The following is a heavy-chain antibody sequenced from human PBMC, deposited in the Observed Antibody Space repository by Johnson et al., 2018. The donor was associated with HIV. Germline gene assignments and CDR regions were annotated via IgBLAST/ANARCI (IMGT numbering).Heavy chain of an antibody. CDR1: GFTVSSNY. Sequence: VQLVESGGGLIQPGGSLRLSCAASGFTVSSNYMSWVRQAPGKGLEWVSVIYSVGRTYNADSVKGRFTIPRDNSKNTLYLQMNSLRAEDTAVYYCASPLIAAGEGAFDIWGQGTMVTVSS. D-gene: IGHD6-13*01. V-gene: IGHV3-53*01. CDR2: IYSVGRT. J-gene: IGHJ3*02. CDR3: ASPLIAAGEGAFDI.